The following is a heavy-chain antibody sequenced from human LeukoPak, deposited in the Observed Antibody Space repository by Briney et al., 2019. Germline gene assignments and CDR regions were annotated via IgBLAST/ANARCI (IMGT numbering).Heavy chain of an antibody. V-gene: IGHV3-21*01. CDR2: ISSSSSYI. CDR1: GFTFSSYS. D-gene: IGHD3-22*01. CDR3: ARDHYYDSSGYSHYYYGMDV. J-gene: IGHJ6*02. Sequence: TGGSLRLSCAASGFTFSSYSMNWVRQAPGKGLEWVSSISSSSSYIYYADSVKGRFTISRDNAKNSLYLQMNSLRAEDTAVYYCARDHYYDSSGYSHYYYGMDVWGQGTTVTVSS.